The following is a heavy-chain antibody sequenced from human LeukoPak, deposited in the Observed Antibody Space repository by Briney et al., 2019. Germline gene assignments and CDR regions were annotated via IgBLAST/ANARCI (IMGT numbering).Heavy chain of an antibody. J-gene: IGHJ4*02. D-gene: IGHD5-18*01. Sequence: GGSLRLSCAASGFTFSNYEMNWVRQAPGKGLECVSYISSSGITIYCADSVKGRFTISRDNAKNSLYLQMNSLRAEDTALYYCATGGTSTAPDYWGQGTLVTVSS. CDR2: ISSSGITI. CDR1: GFTFSNYE. CDR3: ATGGTSTAPDY. V-gene: IGHV3-48*03.